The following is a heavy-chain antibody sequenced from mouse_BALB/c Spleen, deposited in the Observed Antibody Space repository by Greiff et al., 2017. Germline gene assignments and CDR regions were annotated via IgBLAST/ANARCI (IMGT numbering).Heavy chain of an antibody. Sequence: DVMLVESGGGLVKPGGSLKLSCAASGFTFSSYAMSWVRQSPEKRLEWVAEISSGGSYTYYPDTVTGRFTITRDNAKNTLYLEMSSLRSEDTAMYECARGDGYSNYYAMDDWGQGTSVTVSA. D-gene: IGHD2-3*01. CDR2: ISSGGSYT. V-gene: IGHV5-9-4*01. CDR3: ARGDGYSNYYAMDD. J-gene: IGHJ4*01. CDR1: GFTFSSYA.